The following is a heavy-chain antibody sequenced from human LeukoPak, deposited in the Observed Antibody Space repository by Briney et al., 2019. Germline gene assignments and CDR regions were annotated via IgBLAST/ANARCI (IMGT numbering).Heavy chain of an antibody. Sequence: ASETLSLTCTVSGGSISSGSYYWSWIRQPAGKGLEWIGRIYTSGSTNYNPSLKSRVTISVDTSKNQFSLKLSSVTAADTAVYYCARKHGDYGQYYFDYWGQGTLVTVSS. J-gene: IGHJ4*02. V-gene: IGHV4-61*02. CDR3: ARKHGDYGQYYFDY. CDR1: GGSISSGSYY. D-gene: IGHD4-17*01. CDR2: IYTSGST.